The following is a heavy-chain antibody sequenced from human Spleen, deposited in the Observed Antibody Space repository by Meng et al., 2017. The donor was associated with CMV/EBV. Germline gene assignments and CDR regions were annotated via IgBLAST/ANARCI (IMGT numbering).Heavy chain of an antibody. V-gene: IGHV3-7*01. Sequence: GESLKISCAASGFTFSSYWMSWVRQAPGKGLEWVANIKQDGSEKYYADSVKGRFTISRDNARNSVYLQMKSLRAEDTAIYYCAKDLGWAPDYWGQGTLVTVSS. J-gene: IGHJ4*02. D-gene: IGHD1-26*01. CDR1: GFTFSSYW. CDR3: AKDLGWAPDY. CDR2: IKQDGSEK.